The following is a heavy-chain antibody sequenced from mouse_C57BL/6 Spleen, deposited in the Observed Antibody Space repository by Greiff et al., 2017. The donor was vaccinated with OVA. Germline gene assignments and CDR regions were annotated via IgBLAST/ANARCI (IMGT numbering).Heavy chain of an antibody. CDR1: GYTFTDYE. V-gene: IGHV1-15*01. D-gene: IGHD2-1*01. CDR2: IDPETGGT. J-gene: IGHJ3*01. Sequence: QVQLQQSGAELVRPGASVTLSCTASGYTFTDYEMHWVKQTPVHGLEWIGAIDPETGGTAYNQKFKGKAILTADKSSSTAYMELRSLTSEDSAVYYCTREDGNYGFAYWGQGTLVTVSA. CDR3: TREDGNYGFAY.